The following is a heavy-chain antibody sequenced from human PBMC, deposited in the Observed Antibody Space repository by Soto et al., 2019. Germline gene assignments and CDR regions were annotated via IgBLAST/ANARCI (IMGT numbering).Heavy chain of an antibody. CDR3: ARRPGVATITIAYFDY. CDR2: IYYSGST. Sequence: QLQLQESGPGLVKPSETLSLTCTVSGGSISSSSYYWGWIRQPPGKGLEWIGSIYYSGSTYYNPSLKSRVTISVDTSKNQFSLKLSSVTAADTAVYYCARRPGVATITIAYFDYWGQGTLVTVSS. J-gene: IGHJ4*02. D-gene: IGHD5-12*01. V-gene: IGHV4-39*01. CDR1: GGSISSSSYY.